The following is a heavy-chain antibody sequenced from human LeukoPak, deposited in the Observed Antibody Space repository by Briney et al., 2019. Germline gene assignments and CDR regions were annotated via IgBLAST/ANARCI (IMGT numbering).Heavy chain of an antibody. CDR1: DYTFTSYD. J-gene: IGHJ4*02. Sequence: GASVKVSCKASDYTFTSYDISWVRQAPGQGLEWMGWINPNSGGTNYAQKFQGRVTMTRDTSISTAYMELTRLRSDDTAVYYCARRYDYGDYWGQGTLVTVSS. CDR2: INPNSGGT. D-gene: IGHD2-15*01. V-gene: IGHV1-2*02. CDR3: ARRYDYGDY.